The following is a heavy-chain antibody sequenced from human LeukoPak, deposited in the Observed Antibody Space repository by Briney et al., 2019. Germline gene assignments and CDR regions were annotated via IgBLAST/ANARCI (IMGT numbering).Heavy chain of an antibody. D-gene: IGHD7-27*01. CDR3: ASNTGTVFDY. V-gene: IGHV4-59*01. J-gene: IGHJ4*02. CDR1: GDFITTYY. CDR2: VYYTGST. Sequence: SETLSLTCTVSGDFITTYYWSWIRQPPGKGLEWIGYVYYTGSTEYNPSLRSRVTISLEMSKQQFSLTLTSVTAADTAVYYCASNTGTVFDYWGQGALVTVSS.